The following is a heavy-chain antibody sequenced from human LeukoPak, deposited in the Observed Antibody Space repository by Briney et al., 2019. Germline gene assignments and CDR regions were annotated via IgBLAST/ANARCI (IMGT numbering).Heavy chain of an antibody. CDR1: GYTFTGYY. D-gene: IGHD1-26*01. CDR2: INPNSGGT. CDR3: ARVGGSNYNSFDY. J-gene: IGHJ4*02. Sequence: ASVKLSCNASGYTFTGYYTHWVREAPGQGLEWMGWINPNSGGTNYAQKFQGRLTMTRDTSIRTAYKEVSGLRSDDTAVYCCARVGGSNYNSFDYWGQGTLVTVSS. V-gene: IGHV1-2*02.